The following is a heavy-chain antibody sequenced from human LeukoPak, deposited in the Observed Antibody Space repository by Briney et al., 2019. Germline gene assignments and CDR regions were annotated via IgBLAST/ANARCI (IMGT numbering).Heavy chain of an antibody. CDR1: GFTFSSYW. Sequence: PGGSLRLSCAASGFTFSSYWMSWVRQAPGKGLEWVANIKQDGSEKYYVDSVKGRFTISRDNAKNSLYLQMNSLRAEDTAVYYCASGGVVAASNWFDPWGQGTLVTVSS. CDR3: ASGGVVAASNWFDP. CDR2: IKQDGSEK. J-gene: IGHJ5*02. V-gene: IGHV3-7*01. D-gene: IGHD2-15*01.